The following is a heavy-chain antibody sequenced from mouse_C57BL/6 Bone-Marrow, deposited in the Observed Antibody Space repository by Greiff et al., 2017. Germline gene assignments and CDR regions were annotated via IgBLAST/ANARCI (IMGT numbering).Heavy chain of an antibody. D-gene: IGHD3-3*01. CDR2: IYPRSGNT. V-gene: IGHV1-81*01. CDR1: GYTFTSYG. Sequence: VKLQESGAELARPGASVKLSCKASGYTFTSYGISWVKQRTGQGLEWIGEIYPRSGNTYYNEKFKGKATLTADKSSSTAYMELRSLTSEDSAVYFCARSGTFYAMDYWGQGTSVTVSS. J-gene: IGHJ4*01. CDR3: ARSGTFYAMDY.